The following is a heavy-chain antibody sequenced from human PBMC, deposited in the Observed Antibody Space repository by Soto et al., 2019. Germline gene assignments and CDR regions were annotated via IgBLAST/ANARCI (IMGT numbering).Heavy chain of an antibody. D-gene: IGHD6-13*01. Sequence: EVQLLQSGGGLVQPGGSLRLSCAASGFTFSSYSMTWVRQAPGKGLEWVSSITGGGSSRDYADSVKGCFTNSRANSKNHIALPLTAARGEETGLYYCAKGHLGSTWSSAIIHWGQGAQVTVSP. CDR2: ITGGGSSR. CDR3: AKGHLGSTWSSAIIH. J-gene: IGHJ4*02. CDR1: GFTFSSYS. V-gene: IGHV3-23*01.